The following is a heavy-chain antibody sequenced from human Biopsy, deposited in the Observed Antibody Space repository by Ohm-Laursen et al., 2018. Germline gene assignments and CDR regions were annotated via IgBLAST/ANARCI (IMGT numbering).Heavy chain of an antibody. CDR2: NIPILGMG. CDR1: GGTFSNYG. CDR3: ATKLTGYFHH. Sequence: SSVKVSCKAPGGTFSNYGVNWVRQAPGQGLEWLGGNIPILGMGNYAQKFQDRVTVAADTSTSTATMELRSLRSDDTAVYYCATKLTGYFHHWGQGILVIVSS. V-gene: IGHV1-69*17. D-gene: IGHD3-9*01. J-gene: IGHJ1*01.